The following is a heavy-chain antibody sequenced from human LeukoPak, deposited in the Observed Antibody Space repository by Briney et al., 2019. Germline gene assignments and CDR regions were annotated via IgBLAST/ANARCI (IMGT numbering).Heavy chain of an antibody. CDR1: GDSVSSNSAA. D-gene: IGHD6-13*01. Sequence: SQTLSLTCAISGDSVSSNSAAWNWIRQSPSRGLEWLGRTYYRSKWYNDYAVSVKSRITINPDASKNQFSLHLNSVTPEDTAVYYCARTAEYSGTWYYFDYWGQGILVTVSS. CDR3: ARTAEYSGTWYYFDY. J-gene: IGHJ4*02. CDR2: TYYRSKWYN. V-gene: IGHV6-1*01.